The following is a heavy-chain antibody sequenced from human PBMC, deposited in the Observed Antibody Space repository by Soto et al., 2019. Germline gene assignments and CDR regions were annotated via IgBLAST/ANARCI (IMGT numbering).Heavy chain of an antibody. D-gene: IGHD3-3*01. V-gene: IGHV4-59*01. CDR2: IYYSGST. Sequence: SETLSLTCTVSGGSISSYYWSWIRQPPGKGLEWIGYIYYSGSTNYNPSLKSRVTISVDTSKNQFSLKLSSVTAADTAVYYCARINYDFWSGPNYYMDVWGKGTTVTVSS. J-gene: IGHJ6*03. CDR1: GGSISSYY. CDR3: ARINYDFWSGPNYYMDV.